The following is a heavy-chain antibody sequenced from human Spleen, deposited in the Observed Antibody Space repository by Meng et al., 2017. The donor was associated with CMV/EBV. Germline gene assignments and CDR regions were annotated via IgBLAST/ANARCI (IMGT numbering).Heavy chain of an antibody. CDR2: ISSSSSYI. J-gene: IGHJ4*02. CDR1: GFSLTGYW. V-gene: IGHV3-21*04. CDR3: AKDQSPLWLSDY. Sequence: GGSLRLSCVASGFSLTGYWMHWVRQAPGKGLEWVSSISSSSSYIYYADSVKGRFTISRDNAKNSLYLQMNSLRAEDTAVYYCAKDQSPLWLSDYWGQGTLVTVSS. D-gene: IGHD3-10*01.